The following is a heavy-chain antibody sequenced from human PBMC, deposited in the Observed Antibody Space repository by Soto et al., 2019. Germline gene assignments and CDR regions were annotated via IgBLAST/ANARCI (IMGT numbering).Heavy chain of an antibody. Sequence: EASVKVSCKASGYTFTSYDINWVRQATGQGLEWMGWMNPNSGNTGYAQKFQGRVTMTRNTSISTAYMELSSLRSEDTAVYYCAVYGYCSGGSCYPSYMDVWGKGTTVTVSS. CDR3: AVYGYCSGGSCYPSYMDV. D-gene: IGHD2-15*01. CDR1: GYTFTSYD. CDR2: MNPNSGNT. V-gene: IGHV1-8*01. J-gene: IGHJ6*03.